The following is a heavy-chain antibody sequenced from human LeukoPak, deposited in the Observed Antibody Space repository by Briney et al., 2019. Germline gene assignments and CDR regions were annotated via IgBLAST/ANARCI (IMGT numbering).Heavy chain of an antibody. J-gene: IGHJ4*02. D-gene: IGHD2-15*01. Sequence: ASVKVSCKASGYTFTGHYIHWVRQAPGQGLEWMGWINPNSGGTNYAQKFQGRVTMTRDTSISTAYMELSSLRSDDTAVYYCARCEPSGGSCYVGGDWGQGTLVTVSS. CDR1: GYTFTGHY. CDR3: ARCEPSGGSCYVGGD. CDR2: INPNSGGT. V-gene: IGHV1-2*02.